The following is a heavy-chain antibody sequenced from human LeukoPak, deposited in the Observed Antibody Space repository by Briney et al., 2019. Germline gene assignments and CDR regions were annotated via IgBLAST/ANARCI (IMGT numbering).Heavy chain of an antibody. D-gene: IGHD1-26*01. J-gene: IGHJ6*03. CDR1: GGTFSSYA. Sequence: SVKVSCTASGGTFSSYAISWVRQAPGQGLEWMGGIIPIFGTANYAQKFQGRVTITTDESTSTAYMELSSLRSEDTAVYYCAREVGNYYYYMDVWGKGTTVTVSS. CDR3: AREVGNYYYYMDV. CDR2: IIPIFGTA. V-gene: IGHV1-69*05.